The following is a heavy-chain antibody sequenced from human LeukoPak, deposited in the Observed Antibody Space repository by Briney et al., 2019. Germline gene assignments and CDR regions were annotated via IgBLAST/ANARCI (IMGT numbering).Heavy chain of an antibody. V-gene: IGHV3-21*01. CDR1: GVTFSSYG. D-gene: IGHD3-10*01. CDR2: ISSSSSYI. Sequence: GGSLRLSCAASGVTFSSYGMNWVRQAPGKGLEWVSSISSSSSYIYYADSVKGRFTISRDNAQNSLYLQMNGLRAEDTAVYYCARDARGVITDYDYWGQGTLVTVSS. CDR3: ARDARGVITDYDY. J-gene: IGHJ4*02.